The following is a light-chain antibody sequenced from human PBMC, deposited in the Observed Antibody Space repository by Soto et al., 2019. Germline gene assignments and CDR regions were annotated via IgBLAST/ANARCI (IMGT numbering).Light chain of an antibody. CDR2: CAS. Sequence: EIVMTQCPATLSVSPGERATLSCRASQSVXSNLAWCQKKPGQAPRFLTACASTRATGSPARFSGSGSVTDFTLTISRLEPQDFSVYFFYQYDSSPWTFGQGTKVDIK. CDR3: YQYDSSPWT. V-gene: IGKV3-15*01. CDR1: QSVXSN. J-gene: IGKJ1*01.